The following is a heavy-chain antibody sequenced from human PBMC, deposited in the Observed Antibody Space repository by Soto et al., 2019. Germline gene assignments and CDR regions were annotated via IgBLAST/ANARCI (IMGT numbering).Heavy chain of an antibody. J-gene: IGHJ5*02. D-gene: IGHD3-9*01. CDR2: IYYSGST. Sequence: QVQLQESGPGLVKHSQTLSLTCTVSGGSLSSGGYSWNWLRQHPGKGLEWIGYIYYSGSTYSNPSLKSRVTISVDTSKNRFSLKLSSVTAADTAVYYCARAFEWDWFDPWGQGTLVTVSS. CDR1: GGSLSSGGYS. CDR3: ARAFEWDWFDP. V-gene: IGHV4-31*03.